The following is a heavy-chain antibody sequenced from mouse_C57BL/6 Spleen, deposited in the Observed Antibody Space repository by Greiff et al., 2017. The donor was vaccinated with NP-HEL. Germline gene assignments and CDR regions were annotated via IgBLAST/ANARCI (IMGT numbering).Heavy chain of an antibody. Sequence: VQLQQPGAELVMPGASVKLSCKASGYTFTSYWMHWVKQRPGQGLEWIGAIDPSDSYTNYNQKFKFKSTLTVDKSSSTAYMQLSSLTSEDTAVYYCARDSNFDYWGQGTTLTVS. D-gene: IGHD3-2*01. V-gene: IGHV1-69*01. CDR3: ARDSNFDY. CDR1: GYTFTSYW. CDR2: IDPSDSYT. J-gene: IGHJ2*01.